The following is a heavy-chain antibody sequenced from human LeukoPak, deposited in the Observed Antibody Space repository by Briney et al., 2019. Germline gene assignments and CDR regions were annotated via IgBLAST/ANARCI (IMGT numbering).Heavy chain of an antibody. Sequence: ASVKVSCKASGYTFTGYYMHWVRQAPGQGLEWMGWMNPNSGNTGYAQKFQGRVTITRNTSISTAYMELSSLRSEDTAVYYCARYSSGWAIDYWGQGTLVTVSS. D-gene: IGHD6-19*01. CDR3: ARYSSGWAIDY. V-gene: IGHV1-8*03. CDR2: MNPNSGNT. CDR1: GYTFTGYY. J-gene: IGHJ4*02.